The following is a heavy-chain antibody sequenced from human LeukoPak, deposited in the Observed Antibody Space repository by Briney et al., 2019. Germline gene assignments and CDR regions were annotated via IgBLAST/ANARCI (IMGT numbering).Heavy chain of an antibody. Sequence: PSETLSLTCAVYGGSLSPYYWSWIRQPPGKGLEWIGEINHSRSTYYNPSLKSRVTISLDTSKNQFSLKLTSVTAADTAVYYCARRPPTYDGKAFDIWGQGTMVTVSS. D-gene: IGHD5-12*01. CDR3: ARRPPTYDGKAFDI. CDR1: GGSLSPYY. J-gene: IGHJ3*02. CDR2: INHSRST. V-gene: IGHV4-34*01.